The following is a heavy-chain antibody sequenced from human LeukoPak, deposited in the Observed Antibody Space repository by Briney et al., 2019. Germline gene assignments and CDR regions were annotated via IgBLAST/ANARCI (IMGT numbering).Heavy chain of an antibody. V-gene: IGHV3-15*01. CDR2: IKSKTDGGTT. J-gene: IGHJ6*02. D-gene: IGHD6-13*01. CDR3: TTEGVIAAATYGMDV. Sequence: GGSLRLSCAASGFTFSNAWMSRVRQAPGKGLEWVGRIKSKTDGGTTDYAAPVKGRFTISRDDSKNTLYLQMNSLKTEDTAVYYCTTEGVIAAATYGMDVWGQGTTVTVSS. CDR1: GFTFSNAW.